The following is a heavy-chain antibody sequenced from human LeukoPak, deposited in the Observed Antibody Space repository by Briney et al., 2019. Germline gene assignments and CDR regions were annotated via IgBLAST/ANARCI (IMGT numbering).Heavy chain of an antibody. Sequence: ASVKVSCKASGYTFTGYYMHWVRQAPGQGLEWMGWINPNSGGTNYAQKSQGRVTMTRDTSISTAYMELSRLRSDDTAVYYCARVRVRGTNLFDYWGQGTLVTVSS. D-gene: IGHD3-10*01. CDR1: GYTFTGYY. J-gene: IGHJ4*02. CDR3: ARVRVRGTNLFDY. CDR2: INPNSGGT. V-gene: IGHV1-2*02.